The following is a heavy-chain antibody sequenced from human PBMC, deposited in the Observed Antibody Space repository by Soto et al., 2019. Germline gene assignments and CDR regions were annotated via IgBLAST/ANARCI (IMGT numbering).Heavy chain of an antibody. D-gene: IGHD3-16*01. J-gene: IGHJ4*02. CDR3: AAVMGSDYDYVWGSLSFDH. CDR2: ISGSGVRT. CDR1: GFIFATTA. Sequence: VQLLQSGGGLVQPGGSLRLSCEASGFIFATTAMGWVRQAPGKGLEWVSTISGSGVRTYYADSVKGRFTISRGNSKNKLFIQMNSLRADDTAVYFCAAVMGSDYDYVWGSLSFDHWGQGALVTVST. V-gene: IGHV3-23*01.